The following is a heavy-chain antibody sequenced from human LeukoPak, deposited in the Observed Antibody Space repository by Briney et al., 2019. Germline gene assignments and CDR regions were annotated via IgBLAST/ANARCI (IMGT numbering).Heavy chain of an antibody. D-gene: IGHD3-22*01. J-gene: IGHJ3*02. Sequence: PSETLSLTCTVSGGSISSYYWSWIRQPPGKGLEWIGEINHSGSTNYNPSLKSRVTISVDTSKNQFSLKLSSVTAADTAVYYCARGRRITMIVVVIGHHAFDIWGQGTMVTVSS. V-gene: IGHV4-34*01. CDR1: GGSISSYY. CDR3: ARGRRITMIVVVIGHHAFDI. CDR2: INHSGST.